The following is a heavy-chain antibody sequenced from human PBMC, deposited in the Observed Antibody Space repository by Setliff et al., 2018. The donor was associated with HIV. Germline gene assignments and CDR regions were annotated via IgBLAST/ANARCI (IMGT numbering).Heavy chain of an antibody. V-gene: IGHV4-39*01. CDR2: IYYTGST. CDR3: ARVRSYGSAYDAFDV. Sequence: NPSETLSLTCTVSGASISSSSHHWAWIRQPPGKGLEYIGNIYYTGSTHHNPSLESRVATSVDTSKNQFSLKLRSVTAADTAVYYCARVRSYGSAYDAFDVWGPGTMVTVSS. J-gene: IGHJ3*01. CDR1: GASISSSSHH. D-gene: IGHD3-10*01.